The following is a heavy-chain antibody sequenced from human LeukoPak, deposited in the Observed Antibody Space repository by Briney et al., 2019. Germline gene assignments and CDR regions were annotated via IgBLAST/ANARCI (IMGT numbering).Heavy chain of an antibody. CDR1: GFTLSFYG. CDR2: VSGSGGST. J-gene: IGHJ3*02. CDR3: AKGGYYYDSSGYYPSTDAFDI. Sequence: GGSLRLSYAASGFTLSFYGMSWVRQAPGKGLEWVSRVSGSGGSTYYADSVKGRFTISRDNSKNTLYLQMNSLRAEDTAVYYCAKGGYYYDSSGYYPSTDAFDIWGQGTMVTVSS. D-gene: IGHD3-22*01. V-gene: IGHV3-23*01.